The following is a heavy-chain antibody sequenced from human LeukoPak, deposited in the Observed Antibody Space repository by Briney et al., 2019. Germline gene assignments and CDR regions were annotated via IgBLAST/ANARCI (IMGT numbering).Heavy chain of an antibody. Sequence: GGSLRLSCAASGFTFSNAWMHWVRQAPGKGLVWVSRINSDGSSTSYADSVKGRFTISRDNAKNTLYLQMNSLRAEDTAVYYCARVLPSGSSDYWGQGTLVTVSS. D-gene: IGHD1-26*01. V-gene: IGHV3-74*01. CDR3: ARVLPSGSSDY. J-gene: IGHJ4*02. CDR2: INSDGSST. CDR1: GFTFSNAW.